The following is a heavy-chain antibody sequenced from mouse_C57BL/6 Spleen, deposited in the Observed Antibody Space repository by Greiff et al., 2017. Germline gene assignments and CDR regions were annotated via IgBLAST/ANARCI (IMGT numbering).Heavy chain of an antibody. CDR3: AREGYYDYDWFAY. J-gene: IGHJ3*01. Sequence: EVQLQQSGPELVKPGASVKMSCKASGYTFTDYKMHWVKQSHGKSLEWIGYINPNNGGTSYNQKFKGKVTLTVNKSSSTAYMELRSLTSEDSAVYYCAREGYYDYDWFAYWGQGTLVTVAA. V-gene: IGHV1-22*01. CDR2: INPNNGGT. D-gene: IGHD2-4*01. CDR1: GYTFTDYK.